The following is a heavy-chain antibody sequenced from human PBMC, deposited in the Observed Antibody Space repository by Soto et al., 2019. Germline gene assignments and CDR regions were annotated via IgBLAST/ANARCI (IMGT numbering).Heavy chain of an antibody. Sequence: SETLSLTCTVSGGSISSYYWSWIRQPPGKGLEWIGYIYYSGSTNYNPSLKSRVTISVDTSKNQFSLKLSSVTAADTAVYYCARVPQIYANSFFDHWGQGTLVTVSS. V-gene: IGHV4-59*01. CDR3: ARVPQIYANSFFDH. CDR2: IYYSGST. D-gene: IGHD5-18*01. CDR1: GGSISSYY. J-gene: IGHJ4*02.